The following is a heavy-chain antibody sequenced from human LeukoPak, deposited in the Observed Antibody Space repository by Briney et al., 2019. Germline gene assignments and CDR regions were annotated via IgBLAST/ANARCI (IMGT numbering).Heavy chain of an antibody. CDR2: ISSSGSTI. V-gene: IGHV3-48*04. CDR1: GFTFRSYA. D-gene: IGHD3-22*01. J-gene: IGHJ4*02. CDR3: ARDNYDSSTPYYFDY. Sequence: GGSLRLSCAVSGFTFRSYAMIWVRQAPGKGLEWVSYISSSGSTIYYADSVKGRFTISRDNAKNSLYLQMNSLRVEDTAVYFCARDNYDSSTPYYFDYWGQGTLVTVSS.